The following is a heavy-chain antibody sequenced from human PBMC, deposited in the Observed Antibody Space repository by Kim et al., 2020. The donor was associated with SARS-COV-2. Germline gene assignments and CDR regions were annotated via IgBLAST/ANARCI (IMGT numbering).Heavy chain of an antibody. J-gene: IGHJ4*02. Sequence: ASVKVSCKASGYTFTSYYMHWVRQAPGQGLEWMGIINPSGGSTSYAQKFQGRVTMTRDTSTSTVYMELSSLRSEDTAVYYCARGEGPDDYSTGRIDYWGQGTLVTVSS. CDR2: INPSGGST. CDR3: ARGEGPDDYSTGRIDY. CDR1: GYTFTSYY. V-gene: IGHV1-46*01. D-gene: IGHD4-4*01.